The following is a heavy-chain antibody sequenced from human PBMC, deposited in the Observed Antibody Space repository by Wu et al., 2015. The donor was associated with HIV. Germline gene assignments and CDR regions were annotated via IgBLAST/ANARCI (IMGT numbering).Heavy chain of an antibody. D-gene: IGHD3-10*01. V-gene: IGHV1-2*02. J-gene: IGHJ6*02. CDR3: ARDRPMVRGVTIVHYVMDV. CDR1: GYTFTGYY. CDR2: INVNSGDT. Sequence: QVQLVQSGAEVRKPGASVKVSCKASGYTFTGYYMHWVRLAPGRGLEWMGRINVNSGDTDYAQKFQGRVTLTRDTSMDTAYLEFSRLTSDDTAVYFCARDRPMVRGVTIVHYVMDVWGQGP.